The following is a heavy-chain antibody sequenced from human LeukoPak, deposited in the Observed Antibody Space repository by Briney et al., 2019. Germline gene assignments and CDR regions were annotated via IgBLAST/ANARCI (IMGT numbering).Heavy chain of an antibody. Sequence: GESLKISCKGSGYSFTSYWIGWVRQVPGKGLEWMGIIFPDDSDTRYSPSSQGQVTISADKSISTAYLQWSSLKASDTAMYYCARRGIVVPIDYWGQGTLVTVSS. V-gene: IGHV5-51*01. J-gene: IGHJ4*02. CDR3: ARRGIVVPIDY. D-gene: IGHD3-22*01. CDR2: IFPDDSDT. CDR1: GYSFTSYW.